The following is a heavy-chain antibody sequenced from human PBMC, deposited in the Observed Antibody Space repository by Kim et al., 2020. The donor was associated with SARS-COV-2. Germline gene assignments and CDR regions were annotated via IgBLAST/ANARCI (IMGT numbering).Heavy chain of an antibody. J-gene: IGHJ6*01. Sequence: ASVKVSCKASGYSFATSGMSWVRQAPGQGLEWLGWISAQSGNTNYAQKVQGRVTMTRDTSTRTVYMELRSLRFDDTAVYYCARDAVRWLREKYYCGMDVW. D-gene: IGHD5-12*01. CDR3: ARDAVRWLREKYYCGMDV. CDR1: GYSFATSG. CDR2: ISAQSGNT. V-gene: IGHV1-18*01.